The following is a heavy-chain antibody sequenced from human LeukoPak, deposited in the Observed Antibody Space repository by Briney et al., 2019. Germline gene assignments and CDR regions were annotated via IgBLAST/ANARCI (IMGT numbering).Heavy chain of an antibody. Sequence: SETLSLTCTVSGGSISSSSYYWGWIRQPPGKGLEWIGSIYYSGRTYYNPSLKSRVTISVDTSKNQFSLKLSSVTAADTAIYYCARVHGWYSSYFDYWGQGTLVTVSS. CDR1: GGSISSSSYY. V-gene: IGHV4-39*01. D-gene: IGHD6-19*01. CDR2: IYYSGRT. J-gene: IGHJ4*02. CDR3: ARVHGWYSSYFDY.